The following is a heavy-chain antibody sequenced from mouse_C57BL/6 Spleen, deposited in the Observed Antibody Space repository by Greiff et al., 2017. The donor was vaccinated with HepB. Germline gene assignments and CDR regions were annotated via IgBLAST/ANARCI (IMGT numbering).Heavy chain of an antibody. Sequence: EVQLQQSGPELVKPGASVKIPCKASGYTFTDYNMDWVKQSHGKSLEWIGDINPNNGGTIYNQKFKGKATLTVDKSSSTANMELRSLTSEDTAVYYCVRYWYFDVWGKGTTVTVSS. CDR3: VRYWYFDV. CDR1: GYTFTDYN. CDR2: INPNNGGT. J-gene: IGHJ1*03. V-gene: IGHV1-18*01.